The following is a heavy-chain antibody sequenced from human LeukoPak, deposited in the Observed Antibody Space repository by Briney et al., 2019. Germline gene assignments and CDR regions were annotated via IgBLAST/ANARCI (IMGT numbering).Heavy chain of an antibody. J-gene: IGHJ4*02. D-gene: IGHD5-18*01. Sequence: PSETLSLTCAVSGGSISSGGYSWSWIRQPPGKGLEWIGYIYHSGSTYYNPSLKSRVTISVDRSKNQFSLKLSSVTVADTAVYYCARARSGYSYGYCIDYWGQGTLVTVSS. CDR2: IYHSGST. CDR1: GGSISSGGYS. V-gene: IGHV4-30-2*01. CDR3: ARARSGYSYGYCIDY.